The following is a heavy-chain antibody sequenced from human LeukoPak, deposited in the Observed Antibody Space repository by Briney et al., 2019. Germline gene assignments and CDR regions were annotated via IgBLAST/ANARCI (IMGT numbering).Heavy chain of an antibody. V-gene: IGHV4-34*01. Sequence: SETLSFTCAVYGGSFSGYYWSWIRQPPGKGLEWIGEINHSGSTNYNPSLKSRVTISVDTSKNQFSLKLSSVTAADTAVYYCARGGGVVGYYMDVWDKGTTVTVSS. CDR3: ARGGGVVGYYMDV. D-gene: IGHD2-2*01. J-gene: IGHJ6*03. CDR1: GGSFSGYY. CDR2: INHSGST.